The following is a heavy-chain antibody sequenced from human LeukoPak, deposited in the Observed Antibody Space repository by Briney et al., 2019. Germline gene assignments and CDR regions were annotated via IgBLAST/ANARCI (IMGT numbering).Heavy chain of an antibody. CDR3: AAIAAAGTCLGY. CDR1: GFTFSSYA. D-gene: IGHD6-13*01. Sequence: GRSLRLSCAASGFTFSSYAMSWVRQAPGKGLEWVSAISGSGGSTYYADSVKGRFTISRDNSKNTLYLQMNSLRAEDTAVYYCAAIAAAGTCLGYWGQGTLVTVSS. J-gene: IGHJ4*02. CDR2: ISGSGGST. V-gene: IGHV3-23*01.